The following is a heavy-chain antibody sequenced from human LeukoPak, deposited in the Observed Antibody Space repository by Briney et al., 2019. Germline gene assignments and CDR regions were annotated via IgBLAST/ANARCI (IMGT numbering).Heavy chain of an antibody. D-gene: IGHD6-19*01. CDR1: GFTFSSYG. CDR2: ISYDGSNK. CDR3: ARAIAVAAFDY. V-gene: IGHV3-30*19. J-gene: IGHJ4*02. Sequence: GGSLRLSCAASGFTFSSYGMHWVRQAPGKGLEWVAVISYDGSNKYYADSVKGRFTISRDNSKNTLYLQMNSLRAEDTAVYYCARAIAVAAFDYWGQGTLVTVSS.